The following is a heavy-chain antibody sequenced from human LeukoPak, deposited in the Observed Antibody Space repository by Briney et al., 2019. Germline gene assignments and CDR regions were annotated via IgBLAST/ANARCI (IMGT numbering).Heavy chain of an antibody. V-gene: IGHV4-59*01. D-gene: IGHD3-22*01. CDR3: ARGATYYYDSSGYSHFDY. Sequence: PSETLSLTCTVSGGSISSYYWSWIWQPPGKGLEWIGYIYYSGSTNYNPSLKSRVTISVDTSKNQFSLKLSSVTAADTAVYYCARGATYYYDSSGYSHFDYWGQGILVTVSS. CDR1: GGSISSYY. J-gene: IGHJ4*02. CDR2: IYYSGST.